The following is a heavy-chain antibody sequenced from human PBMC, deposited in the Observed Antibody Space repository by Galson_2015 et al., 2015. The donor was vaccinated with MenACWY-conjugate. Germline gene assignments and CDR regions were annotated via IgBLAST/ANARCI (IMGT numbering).Heavy chain of an antibody. CDR2: IKQDRSEK. J-gene: IGHJ4*02. V-gene: IGHV3-7*03. D-gene: IGHD6-19*01. Sequence: SLRLSCAAPGFTFSSYWMSWVRQAPGKGLEWVANIKQDRSEKYYVDSVKGRFTISRDNAKNSLYLQMNSLRAEDTAVYYCAREYKGTEQWLFDFDYWGQGTLVTVSS. CDR3: AREYKGTEQWLFDFDY. CDR1: GFTFSSYW.